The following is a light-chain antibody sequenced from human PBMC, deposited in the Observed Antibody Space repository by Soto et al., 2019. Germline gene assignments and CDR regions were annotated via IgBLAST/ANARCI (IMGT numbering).Light chain of an antibody. CDR1: QSISSY. Sequence: DIQMTQSPSSLSASVGDRVTITCRASQSISSYLNWYQQKPGKAPKLLIYAASSLQSGVPSRFSGRGSGTDFTLTISSLQPEDCATYYCQQSYSTPGTFGQGTKVEIK. CDR3: QQSYSTPGT. J-gene: IGKJ1*01. V-gene: IGKV1-39*01. CDR2: AAS.